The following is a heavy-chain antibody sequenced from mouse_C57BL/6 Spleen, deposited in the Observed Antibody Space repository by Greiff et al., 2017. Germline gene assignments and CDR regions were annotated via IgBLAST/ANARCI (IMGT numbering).Heavy chain of an antibody. CDR2: INPNNGGT. CDR1: GYTFTDYN. D-gene: IGHD1-1*01. Sequence: EVKLLESGPELVKPGASVKMSCKASGYTFTDYNMHWVKQSHGKSLEWIGYINPNNGGTSYNQKFKGKATLTVNKSSSTAYMELRSLTSEDSAVYYCARGNYYGSSYDYYAMDYWGQGTSVTVSS. J-gene: IGHJ4*01. CDR3: ARGNYYGSSYDYYAMDY. V-gene: IGHV1-22*01.